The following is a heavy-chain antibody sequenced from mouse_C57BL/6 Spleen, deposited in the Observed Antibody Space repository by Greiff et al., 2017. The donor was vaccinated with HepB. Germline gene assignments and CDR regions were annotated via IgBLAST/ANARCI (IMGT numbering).Heavy chain of an antibody. CDR3: AMGYDYDGGFAY. CDR1: GYTFTSYW. CDR2: IHPNSGST. Sequence: VQLQQPGAELVKPGASVKLSCKASGYTFTSYWMHWVKQRPGQGLEWIGMIHPNSGSTNYNEKFKSKATLTVDKSSSTAYMQLSSLTSEDSAVYYCAMGYDYDGGFAYWGQGTLVTVSA. D-gene: IGHD2-4*01. J-gene: IGHJ3*01. V-gene: IGHV1-64*01.